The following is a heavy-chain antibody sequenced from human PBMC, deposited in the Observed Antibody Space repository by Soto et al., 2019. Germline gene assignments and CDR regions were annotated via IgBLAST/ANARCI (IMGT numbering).Heavy chain of an antibody. D-gene: IGHD2-2*01. CDR3: AKDVDIVVVPAAPNDAFDI. J-gene: IGHJ3*02. V-gene: IGHV3-23*01. CDR2: ISGSGGST. CDR1: GFTFSSYA. Sequence: EVQLLESGGGLVQPGGSLRLSCAASGFTFSSYAMSWVRQAPGKGLEWVSAISGSGGSTYYADSVKGRFTISRDNSKNPLYLQMNSLRAEDTAVYYCAKDVDIVVVPAAPNDAFDIWGQGTMVTVSS.